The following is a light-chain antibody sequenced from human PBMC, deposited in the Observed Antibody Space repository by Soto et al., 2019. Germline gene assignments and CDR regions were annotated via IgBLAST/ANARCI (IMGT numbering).Light chain of an antibody. CDR3: QKYNSESFT. CDR1: QGISNY. J-gene: IGKJ4*01. Sequence: DIAMTQSPSSLSASVGDRVTITCRASQGISNYLAWYQQKPGKVPKLLIYAASTLHSVVPSRFIGSGSGTDFTLTTSSLQPEDVAIYSCQKYNSESFTFGGGTKVEIK. V-gene: IGKV1-27*01. CDR2: AAS.